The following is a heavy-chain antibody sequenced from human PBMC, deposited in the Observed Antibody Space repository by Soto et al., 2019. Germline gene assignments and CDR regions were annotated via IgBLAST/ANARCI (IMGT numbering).Heavy chain of an antibody. CDR3: ARGPTWIQLWLLAY. D-gene: IGHD5-18*01. J-gene: IGHJ4*02. V-gene: IGHV1-8*01. CDR1: GYTFTSYD. CDR2: MNPNSGNT. Sequence: ASVKVSCKASGYTFTSYDINWVRQATGQGLEWMGWMNPNSGNTGYAQKFQGRVTMTRNTSISTAYMELSSLRSEDTAVYYCARGPTWIQLWLLAYWGQGTLVTVSS.